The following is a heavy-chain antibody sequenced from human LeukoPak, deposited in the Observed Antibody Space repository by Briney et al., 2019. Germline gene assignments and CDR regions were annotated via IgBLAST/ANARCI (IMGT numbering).Heavy chain of an antibody. CDR2: IRQHGSEK. Sequence: GGSLRLSCAASGFTFSSFWMTWVRQAPGKGLEWVANIRQHGSEKYYVDSVKGRFTNSRDNAKNSLYLQMNSLRAEDTAVYYCARDIDRYYADYWGQGTLVTVSS. J-gene: IGHJ4*02. CDR1: GFTFSSFW. D-gene: IGHD3-3*01. CDR3: ARDIDRYYADY. V-gene: IGHV3-7*01.